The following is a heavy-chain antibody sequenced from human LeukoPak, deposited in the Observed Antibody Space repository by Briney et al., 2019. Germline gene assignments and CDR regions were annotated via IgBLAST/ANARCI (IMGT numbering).Heavy chain of an antibody. CDR3: AREPPITSDAFDI. J-gene: IGHJ3*02. Sequence: ASVKVSCKASGYTSTSYDINWVRQATGQGLEWMGWMNPNSGNTGYAQKFQGRVTITRNTSISTAYMELSSLRSEDTAVYYCAREPPITSDAFDIWGQGTMVTVSS. CDR1: GYTSTSYD. CDR2: MNPNSGNT. D-gene: IGHD1-14*01. V-gene: IGHV1-8*03.